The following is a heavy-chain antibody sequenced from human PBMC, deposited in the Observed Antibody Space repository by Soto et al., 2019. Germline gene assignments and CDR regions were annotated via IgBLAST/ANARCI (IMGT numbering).Heavy chain of an antibody. Sequence: QVQLQESGPGLVKPSQTLSLTCTVSGGSISSGDYYWSWIRQPPGKGLEWIGYIYYSGSTYYNPSLKSRVTISVDTSKNQFSLKLSSVTAADTAVYYCARVIAARQGVWWFDPWGQGTLVTVSS. D-gene: IGHD6-6*01. J-gene: IGHJ5*02. CDR3: ARVIAARQGVWWFDP. V-gene: IGHV4-30-4*01. CDR1: GGSISSGDYY. CDR2: IYYSGST.